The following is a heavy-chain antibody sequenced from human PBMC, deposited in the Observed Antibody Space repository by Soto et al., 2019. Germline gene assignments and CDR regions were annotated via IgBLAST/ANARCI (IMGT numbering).Heavy chain of an antibody. CDR1: GGSFSGYY. V-gene: IGHV4-34*01. D-gene: IGHD3-10*02. CDR2: INHSGYT. J-gene: IGHJ5*02. CDR3: ANPRCSGQTCNYYAP. Sequence: SETLSLTCAVYGGSFSGYYWTWIRQPPGKGLEWIGEINHSGYTNYNPSLKSRVTISVDTSKNQFSLKLSSVTAADTAVYYCANPRCSGQTCNYYAPCGQGTPVTVSS.